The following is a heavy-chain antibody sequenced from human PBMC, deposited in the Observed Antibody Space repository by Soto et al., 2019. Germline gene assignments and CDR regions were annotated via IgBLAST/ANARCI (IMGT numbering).Heavy chain of an antibody. D-gene: IGHD2-21*01. Sequence: ASVKVSCKASGYTFTGYYMHWVRQAPGQGLEWMGWINPNSGGTNYAQKFQGGVTMTRDTSISTAYMELSRLRSDDTAVYYCARRGGAKSIEYYYYGMDVWGQGTTVTVSS. CDR2: INPNSGGT. CDR1: GYTFTGYY. J-gene: IGHJ6*02. CDR3: ARRGGAKSIEYYYYGMDV. V-gene: IGHV1-2*02.